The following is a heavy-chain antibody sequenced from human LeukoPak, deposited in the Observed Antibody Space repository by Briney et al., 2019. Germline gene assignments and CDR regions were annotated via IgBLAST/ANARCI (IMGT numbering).Heavy chain of an antibody. V-gene: IGHV3-23*01. CDR1: GFTFSSYA. CDR2: ISGSGGST. D-gene: IGHD5-18*01. CDR3: AGGYSYGYNLFIYGMDV. J-gene: IGHJ6*02. Sequence: GGSLRLSCAAPGFTFSSYAMSWVRQAPGKGLEWVSAISGSGGSTYYADSVKGRFTISSDNSKNTLYLQMNSLRAEDTAVYYCAGGYSYGYNLFIYGMDVWGQGPTVTVSS.